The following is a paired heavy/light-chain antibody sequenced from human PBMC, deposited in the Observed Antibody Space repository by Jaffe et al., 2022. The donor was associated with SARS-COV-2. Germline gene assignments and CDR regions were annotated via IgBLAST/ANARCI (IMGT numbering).Heavy chain of an antibody. CDR2: IKSDGSST. CDR1: GFTFSRYW. J-gene: IGHJ5*02. D-gene: IGHD3-10*01. Sequence: EVQLVESGGGLVQPGGSLRLSCAASGFTFSRYWMHWVRQAPGKGLVWISSIKSDGSSTTYADSVRGRFTISRDNAKNTLYLQLNSLRAEDTAVYYCARARGYYGSGSVNWFDPWGQGTQVTVSS. V-gene: IGHV3-74*01. CDR3: ARARGYYGSGSVNWFDP.
Light chain of an antibody. CDR2: TAS. CDR3: QQANSFPLT. V-gene: IGKV1D-12*01. J-gene: IGKJ4*01. Sequence: DIQMTQSPSSVSASVGDRVTITCRASQDISSWLAWYQQKPGKAPKLLIYTASNLQNGVPSRFSGSGSGTDFTLTISSLQPEDFATYYCQQANSFPLTFGGGTKVEIK. CDR1: QDISSW.